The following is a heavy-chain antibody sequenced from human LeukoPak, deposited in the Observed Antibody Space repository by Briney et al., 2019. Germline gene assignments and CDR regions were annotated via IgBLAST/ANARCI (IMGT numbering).Heavy chain of an antibody. CDR3: ARGNLRELRGFDY. J-gene: IGHJ4*02. V-gene: IGHV1-2*02. CDR1: GYTLSGYY. CDR2: INPNSGGT. Sequence: ASVKVSCNTSGYTLSGYYMHWVRQAPGQGLEWMAWINPNSGGTNYAQKLQGRVTTTRDTSISTAYMELSGLRSDDTAIYFCARGNLRELRGFDYWGQGTLVTVSS. D-gene: IGHD1-26*01.